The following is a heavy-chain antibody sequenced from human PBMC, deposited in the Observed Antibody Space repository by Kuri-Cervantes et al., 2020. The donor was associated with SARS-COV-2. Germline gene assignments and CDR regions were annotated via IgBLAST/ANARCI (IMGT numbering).Heavy chain of an antibody. V-gene: IGHV4-34*01. Sequence: SETLSLTCPIYGGSSSGNYCSWIRQLPGRGMEWIGEIKQSGSTNYNPSLKSRDTISVDTSKNQFSLKLSSVTAADTAVYYCARKKVLKLGMDVWGQGTTVTVSS. CDR1: GGSSSGNY. J-gene: IGHJ6*02. CDR3: ARKKVLKLGMDV. D-gene: IGHD3-10*01. CDR2: IKQSGST.